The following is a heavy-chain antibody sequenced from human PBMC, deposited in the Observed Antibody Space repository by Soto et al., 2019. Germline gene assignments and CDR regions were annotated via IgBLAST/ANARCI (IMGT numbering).Heavy chain of an antibody. D-gene: IGHD3-3*01. CDR3: ASPPVRFLEWLPDY. V-gene: IGHV3-23*01. Sequence: GGSLRLSCAASGFTFSSYAMSWVRQAPGKGLEWVSAISGSGGSTYYAESVKGRFTISRDNSKNTLYLQMNSLGAEDTAVYYCASPPVRFLEWLPDYWGQGTLVTVSS. CDR2: ISGSGGST. CDR1: GFTFSSYA. J-gene: IGHJ4*02.